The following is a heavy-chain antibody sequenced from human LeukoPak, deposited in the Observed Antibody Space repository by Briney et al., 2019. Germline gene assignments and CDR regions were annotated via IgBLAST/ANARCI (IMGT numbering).Heavy chain of an antibody. D-gene: IGHD3-10*01. Sequence: SLKLSYTSPQLTVSTNYISWVHQAPRKGHQSVPDIYSGGSTYYADPVKVRFTISRDNSKNTLYLQMTSLRAEDTAVYYCARDERDGSGPRDYYYYMDVWGKGTTVTVSS. CDR1: QLTVSTNY. CDR3: ARDERDGSGPRDYYYYMDV. J-gene: IGHJ6*03. CDR2: IYSGGST. V-gene: IGHV3-53*01.